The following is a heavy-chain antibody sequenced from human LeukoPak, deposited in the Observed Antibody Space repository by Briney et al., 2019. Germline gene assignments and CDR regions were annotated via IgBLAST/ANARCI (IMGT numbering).Heavy chain of an antibody. Sequence: GGSLRLSCVVSRFTFSNHWMSWVRQAPGKGLEWVANINQDGSEKYYVDSAKGRFTISRDNAKNSLYLQMNSLRAEDTAVYFCARDGVAPGIYFDYWGRGTLVTVSS. J-gene: IGHJ4*02. V-gene: IGHV3-7*05. CDR3: ARDGVAPGIYFDY. D-gene: IGHD2-2*01. CDR2: INQDGSEK. CDR1: RFTFSNHW.